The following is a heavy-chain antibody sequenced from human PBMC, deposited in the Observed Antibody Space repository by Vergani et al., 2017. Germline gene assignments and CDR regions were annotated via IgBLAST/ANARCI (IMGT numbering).Heavy chain of an antibody. CDR2: IRPKTDGETT. V-gene: IGHV3-15*05. CDR1: GFTFSSAW. CDR3: ARDGWELLDYFYYMDV. Sequence: EVQLVESGGGLVKPGGSLRLSCTTSGFTFSSAWMSWVRQAPGKGLEWVARIRPKTDGETTDYAAPVKGRFTISRDDSKNTLYLQMDSLRAEDTAVYYCARDGWELLDYFYYMDVWGKGTTVTVSS. J-gene: IGHJ6*03. D-gene: IGHD1-26*01.